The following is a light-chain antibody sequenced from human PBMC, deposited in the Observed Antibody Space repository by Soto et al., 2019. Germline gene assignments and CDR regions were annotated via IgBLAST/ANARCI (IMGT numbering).Light chain of an antibody. V-gene: IGLV8-61*01. CDR1: SGSVSTANN. J-gene: IGLJ1*01. CDR3: ALFMGNGICV. CDR2: STS. Sequence: QAVVTQESSVSVSPGGTVTLTCGLISGSVSTANNPNWYQQTPAHAPRTLIYSTSTRSSGVPGRFSGSILGNKAALTITGAQADDESDYYCALFMGNGICVFGTGTKVTVL.